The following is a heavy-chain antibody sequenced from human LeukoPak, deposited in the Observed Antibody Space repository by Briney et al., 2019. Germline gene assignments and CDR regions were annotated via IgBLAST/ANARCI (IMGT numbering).Heavy chain of an antibody. Sequence: GGSLRLSCAASGFTFSNYGLSWVRQAPGKGLEWVSSISSSGNHIYYADSVEGRFTISRDYSKNSLYLQMNSLRPEDTAVYYCASSGYNGYEGHMDVWGNGTTVIISS. J-gene: IGHJ6*03. CDR1: GFTFSNYG. D-gene: IGHD5-12*01. CDR3: ASSGYNGYEGHMDV. CDR2: ISSSGNHI. V-gene: IGHV3-21*06.